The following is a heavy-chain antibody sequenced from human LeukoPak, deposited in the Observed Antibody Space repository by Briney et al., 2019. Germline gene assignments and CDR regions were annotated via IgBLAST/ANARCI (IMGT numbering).Heavy chain of an antibody. V-gene: IGHV5-51*01. CDR1: GYSFTSCW. D-gene: IGHD3-10*01. Sequence: GESLKISCKGSGYSFTSCWIGWVRQMPGKGLEWMGIIYPGDSDTRYSPSFQGQVTISADKSISTAYLQWSSLKASDTAMYYCARLPRAYYYGSGSFYYDYWGQGTLVTVSS. CDR3: ARLPRAYYYGSGSFYYDY. CDR2: IYPGDSDT. J-gene: IGHJ4*02.